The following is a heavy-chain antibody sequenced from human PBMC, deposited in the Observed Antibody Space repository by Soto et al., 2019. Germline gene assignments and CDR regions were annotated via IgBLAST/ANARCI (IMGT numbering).Heavy chain of an antibody. V-gene: IGHV3-9*01. CDR3: AKDSIRRSFSRSSTRARDAFDI. CDR2: ISWDSRSV. D-gene: IGHD6-6*01. J-gene: IGHJ3*02. Sequence: GGSLRLSCAVSGFTFEDYAMHWVRQAPGKGLEWVSGISWDSRSVAYADSVKGRFTLSRDNAENSLHLQMNSLRAEDTAVYYCAKDSIRRSFSRSSTRARDAFDIWGQGTMVTVSS. CDR1: GFTFEDYA.